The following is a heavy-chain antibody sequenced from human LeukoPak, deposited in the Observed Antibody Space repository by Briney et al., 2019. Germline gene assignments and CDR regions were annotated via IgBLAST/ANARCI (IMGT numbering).Heavy chain of an antibody. CDR2: MYYSGST. Sequence: SETLSLTCTLSGGSISTYYWNWIRQSPGKGLEWIGYMYYSGSTNYNPSLKSRVTISVDTSKNESSLKLSSVTAADTAVYYCARTPATTWTNHFDYWGQGTLVTVSS. D-gene: IGHD4-17*01. J-gene: IGHJ4*02. CDR3: ARTPATTWTNHFDY. CDR1: GGSISTYY. V-gene: IGHV4-59*01.